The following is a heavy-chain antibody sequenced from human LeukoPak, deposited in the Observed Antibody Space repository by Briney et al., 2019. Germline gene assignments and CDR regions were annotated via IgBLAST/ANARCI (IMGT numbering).Heavy chain of an antibody. J-gene: IGHJ3*02. V-gene: IGHV1-69*04. CDR2: IIPILGIA. D-gene: IGHD3-22*01. Sequence: SVKVSCKASGGTFSSYAISWVRQAPGQGLEWMGRIIPILGIANYAQKFQGRVTITADKSTSTAYMELSSLGSEDTAVYYCARVGDYYDSSGTPHDAFDIWGQGTMVTVSS. CDR1: GGTFSSYA. CDR3: ARVGDYYDSSGTPHDAFDI.